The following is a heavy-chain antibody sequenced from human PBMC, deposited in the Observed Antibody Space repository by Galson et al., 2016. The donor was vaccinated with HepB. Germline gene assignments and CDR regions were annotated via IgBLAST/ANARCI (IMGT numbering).Heavy chain of an antibody. CDR1: GFTFSSYW. D-gene: IGHD7-27*01. V-gene: IGHV3-7*01. CDR3: AREATGGFDP. J-gene: IGHJ5*02. CDR2: IKQDGSKK. Sequence: SLRLSCAASGFTFSSYWMSWVRQTPGKEMEWVANIKQDGSKKEYVDSVKGRFIISRDNAKSSMYLQMNSLTVEDTAVYYCAREATGGFDPWGQGTLVSVSS.